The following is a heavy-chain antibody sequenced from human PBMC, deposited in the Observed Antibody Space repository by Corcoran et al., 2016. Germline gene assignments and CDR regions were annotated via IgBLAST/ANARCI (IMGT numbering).Heavy chain of an antibody. D-gene: IGHD6-13*01. Sequence: QVQLVESGGGVVQPGRSLRLSCAASGFTFSSYGMHWVRQAPGKGLEWVAVIWYDGSNKYYADSVKGRFTISRDNSKNTLYLQMNSLRAEDTAVYYCARDQYGIAAAGTYDYWGQGTLVTVSS. CDR2: IWYDGSNK. CDR3: ARDQYGIAAAGTYDY. V-gene: IGHV3-33*01. J-gene: IGHJ4*02. CDR1: GFTFSSYG.